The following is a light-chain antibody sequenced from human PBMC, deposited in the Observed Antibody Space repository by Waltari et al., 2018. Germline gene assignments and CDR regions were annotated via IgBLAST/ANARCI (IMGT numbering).Light chain of an antibody. V-gene: IGLV2-14*03. CDR2: DVT. CDR3: SAYTRSGTYV. CDR1: SSDDGGYKS. Sequence: QSALTQAASVSGSPGQSITTPCTGTSSDDGGYKSVSWYQQHPGKAPKVLIYDVTNRPSGVSNRFSGSKSGNTASLTISGLQAEDEADYYCSAYTRSGTYVFGTGTKVTVL. J-gene: IGLJ1*01.